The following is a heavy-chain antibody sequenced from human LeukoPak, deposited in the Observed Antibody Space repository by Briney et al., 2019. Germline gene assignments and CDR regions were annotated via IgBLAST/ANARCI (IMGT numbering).Heavy chain of an antibody. D-gene: IGHD2-8*01. Sequence: GESLSLSCVLSALTFSDAWMSWVRPGPGKGLEWVVSLRNDRITDYAAPVKGRFTIARDDSKNTLYLQMNSLKNEDTAVYDCTTDQGWVSRGFDYWGQGTLVTVSS. J-gene: IGHJ4*02. CDR1: ALTFSDAW. CDR2: LRNDRIT. CDR3: TTDQGWVSRGFDY. V-gene: IGHV3-15*01.